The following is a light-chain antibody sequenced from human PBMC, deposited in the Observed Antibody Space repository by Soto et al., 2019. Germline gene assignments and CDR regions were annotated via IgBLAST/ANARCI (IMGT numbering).Light chain of an antibody. J-gene: IGLJ3*02. Sequence: QSALTQPASVSGSPGQSITISCTGTSSDIGGYNYVSWYQQHPGEAPKLMIYEVSNRPSGVSNRFSGSKSGNTASLTISGLQAEDEADYYCCSYTSSSAWVFGGGTQLTVL. CDR1: SSDIGGYNY. CDR2: EVS. V-gene: IGLV2-14*01. CDR3: CSYTSSSAWV.